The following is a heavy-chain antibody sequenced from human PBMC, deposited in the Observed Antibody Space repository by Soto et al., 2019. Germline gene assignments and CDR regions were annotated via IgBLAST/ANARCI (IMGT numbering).Heavy chain of an antibody. CDR3: ASPNPQRGSGFLFDY. Sequence: PGGSLRLSCAASGFTFSTYAMAWVRQAPGKGLEWVSGVSASGLNTDYADPVKGRFYISRDNSKNTVSLHMNSLRAEDTAFFYFASPNPQRGSGFLFDYWGQGTLVTVSS. V-gene: IGHV3-23*01. D-gene: IGHD2-21*01. CDR1: GFTFSTYA. J-gene: IGHJ4*02. CDR2: VSASGLNT.